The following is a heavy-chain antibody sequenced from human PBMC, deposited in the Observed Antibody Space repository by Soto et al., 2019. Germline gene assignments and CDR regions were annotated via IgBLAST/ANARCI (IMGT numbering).Heavy chain of an antibody. CDR1: GGSISSSSYY. V-gene: IGHV4-39*01. CDR3: ASITIFGVVIFPRYYYYGTDV. CDR2: IYYSGST. J-gene: IGHJ6*02. Sequence: LSLTCTASGGSISSSSYYWGWIRQPPGKGLEWIGSIYYSGSTYYNPSLKSRVTISVDTSKNQFSLKLSSVTAADTAVYYCASITIFGVVIFPRYYYYGTDVWGQGTTVTVSS. D-gene: IGHD3-3*01.